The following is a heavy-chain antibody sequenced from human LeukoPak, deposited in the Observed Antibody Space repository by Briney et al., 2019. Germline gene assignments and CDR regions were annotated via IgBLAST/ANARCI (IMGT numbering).Heavy chain of an antibody. CDR2: IKVDGGDK. J-gene: IGHJ3*02. CDR1: GFTFSSRW. CDR3: GRGGFFGLFNI. D-gene: IGHD3-3*01. Sequence: GGSLRLSCAASGFTFSSRWMSWVRQAPGKGLEWVANIKVDGGDKDYVDSVRGRFTISRDNAKNSLYLQMNGLRVEDTAVYYCGRGGFFGLFNIWGKGKMVTV. V-gene: IGHV3-7*04.